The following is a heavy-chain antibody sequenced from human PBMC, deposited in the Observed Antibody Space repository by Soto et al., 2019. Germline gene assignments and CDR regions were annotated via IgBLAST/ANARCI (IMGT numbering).Heavy chain of an antibody. V-gene: IGHV3-30-3*01. J-gene: IGHJ4*02. Sequence: QVQLVESGGGVVQPGRSLRLSCAASGFTFSSYAMHLVRQAPGKGLEWVAVISYDGSNKYYADSVKGRFTISRDNSKNTLYLQMNSLRAEDTAVYYCAREKDPTSFDYWGQGTLVTVSS. CDR3: AREKDPTSFDY. CDR2: ISYDGSNK. CDR1: GFTFSSYA.